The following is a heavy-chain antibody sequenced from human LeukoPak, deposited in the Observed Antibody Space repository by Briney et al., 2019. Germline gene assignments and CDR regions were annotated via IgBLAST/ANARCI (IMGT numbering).Heavy chain of an antibody. J-gene: IGHJ4*02. CDR2: ISGSGGST. CDR1: GFTFSSYA. V-gene: IGHV3-23*01. Sequence: PGGSLRLSCAASGFTFSSYAMSWVRQAPGKGLEWVSAISGSGGSTYYADSVKGRFTNSRDNSKNTLYLQMNSLRAEDTAVYYCAKRVTVTTIQFYFDYWGQGTLVTVSS. D-gene: IGHD4-17*01. CDR3: AKRVTVTTIQFYFDY.